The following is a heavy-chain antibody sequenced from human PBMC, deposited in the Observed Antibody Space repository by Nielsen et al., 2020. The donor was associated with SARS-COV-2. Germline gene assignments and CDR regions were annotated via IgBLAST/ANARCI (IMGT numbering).Heavy chain of an antibody. J-gene: IGHJ6*02. CDR1: GFIFSSFW. Sequence: GESLKISCAASGFIFSSFWMSWVRQAPGKGLEWVANIKQDGSEQYYVDSVRGRFTISRDNAKNSLYLQIDSLRAGDTAVYYCARGWYSSSVYYYYGVDVWGQGTTVTVSS. V-gene: IGHV3-7*01. CDR3: ARGWYSSSVYYYYGVDV. CDR2: IKQDGSEQ. D-gene: IGHD6-19*01.